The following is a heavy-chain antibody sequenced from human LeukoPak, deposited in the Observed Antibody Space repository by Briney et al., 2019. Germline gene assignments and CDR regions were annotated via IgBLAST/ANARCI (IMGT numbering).Heavy chain of an antibody. CDR3: ARVASYYDSSGYPPPEFDY. D-gene: IGHD3-22*01. J-gene: IGHJ4*02. V-gene: IGHV3-74*01. Sequence: GGSLRLSCAASGFTFSSYWMHWVRQAPGKGLVWVSRINSDGSSTSYADSVKGRFAISRDNAKNTLYLQMNSLRAEDTAVYYCARVASYYDSSGYPPPEFDYWGQGTLVTVSS. CDR2: INSDGSST. CDR1: GFTFSSYW.